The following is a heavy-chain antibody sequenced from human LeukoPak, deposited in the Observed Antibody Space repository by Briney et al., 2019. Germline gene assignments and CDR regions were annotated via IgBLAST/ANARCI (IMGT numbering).Heavy chain of an antibody. CDR1: GYTFTGYY. CDR3: ARDPGAHCSSTSCWAFDI. CDR2: INPNSGGT. Sequence: GASVKVSCKASGYTFTGYYMHWVRQAPGQGLEWMGWINPNSGGTSYAQKFQGRVTMTRDTSISTAYMELSSLRSEDTAVYYCARDPGAHCSSTSCWAFDIWGQGTMVTVSS. D-gene: IGHD2-2*01. V-gene: IGHV1-2*02. J-gene: IGHJ3*02.